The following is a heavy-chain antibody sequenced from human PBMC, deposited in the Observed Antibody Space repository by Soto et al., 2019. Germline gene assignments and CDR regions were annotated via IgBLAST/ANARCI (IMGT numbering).Heavy chain of an antibody. CDR2: IIPILGIA. D-gene: IGHD6-19*01. CDR1: GGTFSSYT. J-gene: IGHJ4*02. Sequence: QVQLVQSGAEVKKPGSPVKVSCKASGGTFSSYTISWVRQAPGQGLEWMGRIIPILGIANYAQKFQGRVTITADKSTSTAYMELSSLRSEDTAVYYCARGGEIAVAGTPDYWGQGTLVTVSS. V-gene: IGHV1-69*02. CDR3: ARGGEIAVAGTPDY.